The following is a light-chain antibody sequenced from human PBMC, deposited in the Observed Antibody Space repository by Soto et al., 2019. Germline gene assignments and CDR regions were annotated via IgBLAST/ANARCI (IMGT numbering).Light chain of an antibody. CDR2: GAS. V-gene: IGKV3-20*01. CDR3: QHYGSSLYT. CDR1: QSVTSTY. J-gene: IGKJ2*01. Sequence: EIVLTQSPGTLSLSPGERATLSCRASQSVTSTYLAWYQQTPGQAPRLLIYGASSRATGIPDMFSGSGSGTVFTLTISRLEPEDFAVYYCQHYGSSLYTFGQGTKLDIK.